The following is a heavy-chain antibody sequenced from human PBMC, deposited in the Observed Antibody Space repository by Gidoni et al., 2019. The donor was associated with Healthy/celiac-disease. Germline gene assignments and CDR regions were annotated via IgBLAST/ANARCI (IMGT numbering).Heavy chain of an antibody. CDR3: AREEGAMVRGPDYYYYGMDV. CDR1: GYTFTSYY. J-gene: IGHJ6*02. V-gene: IGHV1-46*01. CDR2: INPSGGST. Sequence: QVQLVQSGAEVKKPGASVKVSCKASGYTFTSYYIPWVRQAPGQGLEWMGIINPSGGSTSYAQKFQGRVTMTRDTSTSTVYMELSSLRSEDTAVYYCAREEGAMVRGPDYYYYGMDVWGQGTTVTVSS. D-gene: IGHD3-10*01.